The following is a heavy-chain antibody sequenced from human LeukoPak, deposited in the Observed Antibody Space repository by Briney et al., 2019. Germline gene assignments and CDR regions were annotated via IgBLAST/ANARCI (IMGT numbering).Heavy chain of an antibody. D-gene: IGHD2-15*01. CDR1: GGSISSGGYS. V-gene: IGHV4-30-2*01. J-gene: IGHJ3*02. CDR3: ARARVVVAAPLGDAFDI. Sequence: SQTLSLTCAVSGGSISSGGYSWSWILQPPGKGLEWIGYIYHSGSTYYNPSLKSRVTISVDRSKNQFSLKLSSVTAADTAVYYCARARVVVAAPLGDAFDIWGQGTMVTVSS. CDR2: IYHSGST.